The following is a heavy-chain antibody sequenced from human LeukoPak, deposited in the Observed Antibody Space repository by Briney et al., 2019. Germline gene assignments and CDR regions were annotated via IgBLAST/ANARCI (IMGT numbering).Heavy chain of an antibody. CDR3: ARSFRYYSNYPFDY. CDR2: IYYSGST. Sequence: PSETLSLTCTVSGGSISSGGYYWSWIRQHPGKGLEWIGYIYYSGSTNYNPSLKSRVTISVDTSKNQFSLKLSSVTAADTAVYYCARSFRYYSNYPFDYWGQGTLVTVSS. D-gene: IGHD4-11*01. V-gene: IGHV4-61*08. J-gene: IGHJ4*02. CDR1: GGSISSGGYY.